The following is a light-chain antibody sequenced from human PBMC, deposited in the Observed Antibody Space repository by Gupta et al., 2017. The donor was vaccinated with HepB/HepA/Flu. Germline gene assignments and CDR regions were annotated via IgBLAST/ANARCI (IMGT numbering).Light chain of an antibody. CDR1: QSVLYSSINKNY. Sequence: DIVMTQSPDSLAVSLGERATINCKSSQSVLYSSINKNYLTWYQQKPGQPPKLLIYWASTRESGVPDRFSASGSGTDFTLTISSLQAEDVAVYYCQQYYSIPLTFGGGTKVEIK. CDR3: QQYYSIPLT. J-gene: IGKJ4*01. V-gene: IGKV4-1*01. CDR2: WAS.